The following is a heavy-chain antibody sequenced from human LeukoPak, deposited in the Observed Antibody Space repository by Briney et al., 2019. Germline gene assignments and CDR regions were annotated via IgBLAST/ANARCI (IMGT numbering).Heavy chain of an antibody. CDR1: GFTFSAYN. CDR2: ISSSSATI. V-gene: IGHV3-48*01. D-gene: IGHD6-6*01. CDR3: ARDRHVPGLYYYYMDV. Sequence: GSLRLSCEGSGFTFSAYNMNWARQAPGKGLESISYISSSSATIFYADSVKGRFTISRDNDKNSLYLQMNSLRPEDTAVYFCARDRHVPGLYYYYMDVWGKGTTVTVSS. J-gene: IGHJ6*03.